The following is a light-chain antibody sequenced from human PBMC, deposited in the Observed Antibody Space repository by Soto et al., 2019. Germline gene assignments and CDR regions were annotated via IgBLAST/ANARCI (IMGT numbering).Light chain of an antibody. CDR3: AGWDESLNGVG. V-gene: IGLV1-36*01. CDR1: SSNIGNNA. Sequence: QSVLTQPPSVSEAPRQRVTISCSGSSSNIGNNAVNWYQQLPGKAPKLLIYYDDLMPSGVSDRFSGSKSGTSASLAISGLQAEDEGDYYFAGWDESLNGVGIGGGNQLTVL. J-gene: IGLJ2*01. CDR2: YDD.